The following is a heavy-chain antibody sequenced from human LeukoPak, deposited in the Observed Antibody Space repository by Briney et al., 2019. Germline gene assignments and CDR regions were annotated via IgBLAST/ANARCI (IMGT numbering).Heavy chain of an antibody. V-gene: IGHV3-23*01. CDR1: GFTFSSYA. CDR3: AKVPEIIQLWSYADY. D-gene: IGHD5-18*01. CDR2: ISGSGGST. J-gene: IGHJ4*02. Sequence: PGGSLRLSCAASGFTFSSYAMSWVRQAPGKGLEWVSAISGSGGSTYYADSVKGRFTISRDNSKNTLYLQMDSLRAEDTAVYYCAKVPEIIQLWSYADYWGQGTLVTVSS.